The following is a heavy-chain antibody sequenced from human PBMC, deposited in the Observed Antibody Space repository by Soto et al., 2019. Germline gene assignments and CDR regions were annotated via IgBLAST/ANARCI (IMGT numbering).Heavy chain of an antibody. CDR1: GGSISSNGYS. J-gene: IGHJ4*02. CDR3: ARSSNWPHYFDY. CDR2: IYHSGTT. Sequence: QLQLQGSGSGLVKPSQTLSLTCAVSGGSISSNGYSWNWIRQPPGKGLEWIGNIYHSGTTYYNPSLKSRVTISVDMSKNQFSLQLSSVTAADTAVYYCARSSNWPHYFDYWGQGTLVTVSS. V-gene: IGHV4-30-2*01. D-gene: IGHD4-4*01.